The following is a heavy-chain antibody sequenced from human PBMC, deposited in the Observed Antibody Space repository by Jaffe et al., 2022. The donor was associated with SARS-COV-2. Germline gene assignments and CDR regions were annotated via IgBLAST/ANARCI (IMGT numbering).Heavy chain of an antibody. J-gene: IGHJ6*02. CDR2: IWYDGSNE. D-gene: IGHD1-1*01. CDR3: AREGFWNGHADDDYGMDV. V-gene: IGHV3-33*01. Sequence: QVQLVESGGGVVQPGRSLRLSCVASGFTFSSSGMHWVRQAPGKGLEWVAVIWYDGSNEQYADSVKGRFTISRDNSKNTLYLQMNSLRDDDTAAYYCAREGFWNGHADDDYGMDVWGQGTTVIVSS. CDR1: GFTFSSSG.